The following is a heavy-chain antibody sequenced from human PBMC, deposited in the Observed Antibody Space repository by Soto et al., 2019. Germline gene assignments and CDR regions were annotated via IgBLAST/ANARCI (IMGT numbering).Heavy chain of an antibody. V-gene: IGHV1-18*01. J-gene: IGHJ4*02. CDR2: ISAYNGHT. D-gene: IGHD2-8*01. Sequence: ASVKGSCKASGYGFIRDGISWVRQATGQGLEWMGWISAYNGHTKYAQKFQGRVTMTTDTATSTAYMELRRLTSDDTALYYCARDNGASSTPHTNDYWGQGTLVTVAS. CDR1: GYGFIRDG. CDR3: ARDNGASSTPHTNDY.